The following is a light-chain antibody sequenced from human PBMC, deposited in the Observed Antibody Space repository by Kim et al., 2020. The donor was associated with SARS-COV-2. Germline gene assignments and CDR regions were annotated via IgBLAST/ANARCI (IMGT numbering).Light chain of an antibody. Sequence: QAVVTQEPSLTVSPGGTVTLTCASNTGTVTSGHISHWFQQRPDQAPRTLIYDISNRHSWTPARFSGTLVGGKAALTLSGAQLEDEADYYCLHHYDATWVFGGGTQLTVL. CDR2: DIS. CDR3: LHHYDATWV. CDR1: TGTVTSGHI. V-gene: IGLV7-46*01. J-gene: IGLJ3*02.